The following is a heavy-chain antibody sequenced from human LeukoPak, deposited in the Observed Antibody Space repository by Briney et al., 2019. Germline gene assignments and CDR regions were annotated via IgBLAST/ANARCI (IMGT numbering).Heavy chain of an antibody. V-gene: IGHV3-30*18. CDR1: GFTFSDYG. J-gene: IGHJ4*02. Sequence: QPGGSLRLSCAASGFTFSDYGMHWARLAPGKGLEWVAHISHDGSSQNYADSVQGRFTISRDNSKNTVDLQMNSLRAEDTAVYYCAKDGPLPYTCTSFGRHFLEYWGQGTLVTVSS. CDR3: AKDGPLPYTCTSFGRHFLEY. D-gene: IGHD6-6*01. CDR2: ISHDGSSQ.